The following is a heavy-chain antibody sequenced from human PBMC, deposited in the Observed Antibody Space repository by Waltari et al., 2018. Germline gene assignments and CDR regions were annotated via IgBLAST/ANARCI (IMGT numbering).Heavy chain of an antibody. CDR3: ARDLTAVAGTDY. D-gene: IGHD6-19*01. J-gene: IGHJ4*02. CDR2: ISSSSSYI. V-gene: IGHV3-21*01. CDR1: GFTFSRSS. Sequence: EVQLVESGGGLVKPGGSLRLSCAASGFTFSRSSMNSVRQAPGKGLEWVSSISSSSSYIYYADSVKGRFTISRDNAKNSLYLQMNSLRAEDTAVYYCARDLTAVAGTDYWGQGTLVTVSS.